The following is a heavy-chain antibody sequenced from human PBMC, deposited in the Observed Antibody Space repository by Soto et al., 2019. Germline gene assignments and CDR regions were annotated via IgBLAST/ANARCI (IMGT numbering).Heavy chain of an antibody. Sequence: ASVKVSCEASGYTFTSYAMHWVRQAPGQRLEWMGWINAGNGNTKYSQKFQGRVTITRDTSASTAYMEPSSLRSEDTAVYYCARTSATGYYTGDYWGQGTLVTVSS. CDR3: ARTSATGYYTGDY. J-gene: IGHJ4*02. V-gene: IGHV1-3*01. CDR2: INAGNGNT. D-gene: IGHD3-9*01. CDR1: GYTFTSYA.